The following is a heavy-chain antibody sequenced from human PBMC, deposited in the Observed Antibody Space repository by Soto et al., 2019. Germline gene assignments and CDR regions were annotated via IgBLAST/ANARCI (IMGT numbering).Heavy chain of an antibody. J-gene: IGHJ5*02. Sequence: SETLSLTCTVSGGSISSSSYYWGWIRQPPGKGLEWIGSIYYSGSTYYNPSLKSRVTISVDTSKNQFSLKLSSVTAADTAVYYCARLYTVTTSWFDPWGQGTLVTVS. D-gene: IGHD4-17*01. CDR3: ARLYTVTTSWFDP. CDR1: GGSISSSSYY. V-gene: IGHV4-39*01. CDR2: IYYSGST.